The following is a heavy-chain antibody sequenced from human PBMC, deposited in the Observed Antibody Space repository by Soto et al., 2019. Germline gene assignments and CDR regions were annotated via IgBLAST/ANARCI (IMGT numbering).Heavy chain of an antibody. J-gene: IGHJ4*02. D-gene: IGHD2-15*01. CDR1: GDSISSGNYH. CDR3: GRGGYAGPFDN. CDR2: IYYTGST. Sequence: QVQLQESGPGLLKPSQTLSLTCTVSGDSISSGNYHWSWIRQPPGKGLEWIGYIYYTGSTYYNPSLKSRVTLSVDTSKNQFSLKLSSVTAADTAVYYCGRGGYAGPFDNLGQGTLVTVSS. V-gene: IGHV4-30-4*01.